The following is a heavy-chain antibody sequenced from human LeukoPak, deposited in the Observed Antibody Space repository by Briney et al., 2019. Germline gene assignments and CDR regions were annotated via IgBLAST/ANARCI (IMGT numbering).Heavy chain of an antibody. D-gene: IGHD6-13*01. J-gene: IGHJ4*02. CDR3: AAVPGYSSSWYVGY. CDR1: GGSISSYY. V-gene: IGHV4-59*01. Sequence: SETLSLTCTVSGGSISSYYWSWIRQPPGKGLGGIGYLYYSGSVNYNPSLKSRVTISVDTSKNQFSLKLSSVTAADTAVYYCAAVPGYSSSWYVGYWGQGTLVTVSS. CDR2: LYYSGSV.